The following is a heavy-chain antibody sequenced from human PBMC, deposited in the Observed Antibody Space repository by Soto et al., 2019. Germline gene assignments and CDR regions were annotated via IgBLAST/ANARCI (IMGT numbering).Heavy chain of an antibody. D-gene: IGHD2-8*01. V-gene: IGHV4-34*01. CDR2: INHSGST. Sequence: SETLSLTCAVYGGSFSGCCWCWIRQPPEKGLEWIGEINHSGSTNYNPSLKSRVTISVDTSKNQFSLKLSSVTAADTAVYYCARGRRGAAVFMLSYGMDVWGQGTTVTVSS. J-gene: IGHJ6*02. CDR1: GGSFSGCC. CDR3: ARGRRGAAVFMLSYGMDV.